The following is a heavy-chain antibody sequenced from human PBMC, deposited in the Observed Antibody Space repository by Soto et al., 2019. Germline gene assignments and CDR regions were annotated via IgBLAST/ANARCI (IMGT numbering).Heavy chain of an antibody. CDR3: AREENCSGGTCYSEYFHR. Sequence: ASVKVSCKASGYLFTAYSMHWVRLAPGQGLEWMGVVNPSGGSTKYAQNFQGGVTMTRDTSTTTIYMELSSLRSDDTAIYYCAREENCSGGTCYSEYFHRWGQGTLVTV. V-gene: IGHV1-46*01. J-gene: IGHJ1*01. CDR2: VNPSGGST. D-gene: IGHD2-15*01. CDR1: GYLFTAYS.